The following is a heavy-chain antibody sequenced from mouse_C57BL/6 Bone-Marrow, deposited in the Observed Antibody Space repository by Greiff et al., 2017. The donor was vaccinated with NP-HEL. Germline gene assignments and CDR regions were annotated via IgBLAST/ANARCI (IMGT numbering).Heavy chain of an antibody. J-gene: IGHJ4*01. D-gene: IGHD2-4*01. CDR2: INPNNGGT. V-gene: IGHV1-26*01. Sequence: VQLQQSGPELVKPGASVKISCKASGYTFTDYYVNWVKQSHGKSLEWIGDINPNNGGTSYNQKFKGKATLTVDKSSSTAYMELRSLTSEDSAVYYSARATYNDYDGAVDYWGRGTSVTVSA. CDR1: GYTFTDYY. CDR3: ARATYNDYDGAVDY.